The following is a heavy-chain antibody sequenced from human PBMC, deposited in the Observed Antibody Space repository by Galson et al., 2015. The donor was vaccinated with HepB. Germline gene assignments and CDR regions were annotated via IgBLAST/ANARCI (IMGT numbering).Heavy chain of an antibody. CDR3: ARRDCSSSTCYLHY. J-gene: IGHJ4*02. CDR1: GFSFSAYY. D-gene: IGHD2-2*01. V-gene: IGHV3-11*01. CDR2: ISSSGSSI. Sequence: SLRLSCAASGFSFSAYYMTWIRQAPGKGLEWVSYISSSGSSIYYADSVKGRLTISRDNAKNSLYLQMNTLRAEDTAVYYCARRDCSSSTCYLHYWGQGTRVTVS.